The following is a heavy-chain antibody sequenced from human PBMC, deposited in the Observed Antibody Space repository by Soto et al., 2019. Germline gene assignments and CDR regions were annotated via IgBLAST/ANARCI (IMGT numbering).Heavy chain of an antibody. CDR1: GGTFSSYA. J-gene: IGHJ6*02. CDR2: IIPIFGTA. Sequence: GASVKVSCKASGGTFSSYAISWVRQAPGQGLEWMGGIIPIFGTANYAQKFQGRVTITADESTSTAYMELSSLRSEDTAVYYCARLIVAKMGPTHYYYYGMDVWGQGTTVTVSS. D-gene: IGHD5-12*01. V-gene: IGHV1-69*13. CDR3: ARLIVAKMGPTHYYYYGMDV.